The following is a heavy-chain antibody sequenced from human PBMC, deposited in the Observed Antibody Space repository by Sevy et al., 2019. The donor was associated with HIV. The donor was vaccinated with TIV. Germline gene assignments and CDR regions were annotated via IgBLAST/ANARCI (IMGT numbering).Heavy chain of an antibody. CDR3: ARDLMTTVTTYLFDY. Sequence: GGSLRLSCAASGFTFSSYAMHWVRQAPGKGLEWVAVISYDGSNKYYADSVKGRLTISRDNSKNTLYLQMNSLRAEDTAVYYCARDLMTTVTTYLFDYWGQGTLVTVSS. CDR2: ISYDGSNK. D-gene: IGHD4-17*01. V-gene: IGHV3-30-3*01. CDR1: GFTFSSYA. J-gene: IGHJ4*02.